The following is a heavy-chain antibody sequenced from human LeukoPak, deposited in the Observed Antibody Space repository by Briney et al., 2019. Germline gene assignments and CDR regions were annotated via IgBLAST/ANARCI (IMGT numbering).Heavy chain of an antibody. CDR2: IYYSGST. Sequence: SETLSLTCTVSGGSISSSSYYWGWIRQPPGKGLEWIGSIYYSGSTYYNPSLKSRVTISVDTSKNQFSLKLSSVTAADTAVYYCAREVGYCSSTNCSYFDYWGQGTLVTVSS. V-gene: IGHV4-39*07. CDR1: GGSISSSSYY. CDR3: AREVGYCSSTNCSYFDY. J-gene: IGHJ4*02. D-gene: IGHD2-2*01.